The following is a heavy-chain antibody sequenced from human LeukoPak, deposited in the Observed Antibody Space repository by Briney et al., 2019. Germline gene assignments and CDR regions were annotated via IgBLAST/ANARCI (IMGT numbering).Heavy chain of an antibody. V-gene: IGHV5-51*01. J-gene: IGHJ5*02. D-gene: IGHD2-15*01. CDR3: ARQEYCSGGSCYTWFDP. CDR1: GYSINNYW. CDR2: IYPADSDI. Sequence: GESLKISCKGSGYSINNYWIGWVRQMPGKGLEWMGIIYPADSDIRYSPSFQGQVTTSADKSISTAYLQWSSLKASDTAMYYCARQEYCSGGSCYTWFDPWGQGTLVTVSS.